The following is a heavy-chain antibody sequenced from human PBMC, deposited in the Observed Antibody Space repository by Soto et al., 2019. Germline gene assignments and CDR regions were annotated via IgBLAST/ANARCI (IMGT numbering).Heavy chain of an antibody. CDR1: GFSLSSYT. J-gene: IGHJ4*02. Sequence: PGGSLRLSCAVYGFSLSSYTMTCVRQAPEKGLEWVATISDISSSKYYADSVRGRFTISRDNSNNTLFLQMNSQSAEDTALYFCARVDDSLIEHSTALDFWGQGTLVTVSS. V-gene: IGHV3-23*01. CDR2: ISDISSSK. CDR3: ARVDDSLIEHSTALDF. D-gene: IGHD2-8*01.